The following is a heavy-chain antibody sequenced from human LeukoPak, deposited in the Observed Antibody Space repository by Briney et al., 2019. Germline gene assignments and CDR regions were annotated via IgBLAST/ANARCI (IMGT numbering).Heavy chain of an antibody. J-gene: IGHJ4*02. Sequence: GRSLRLSCAASGFTFSSYGMHWVRQAPGKGLEWVAVIWYDGSNKYYADSVKGRFTISRDSSKNTLYLQMNSLRAEGTAVYYCARDQAESSGFDYWGQGTLVTVSS. CDR3: ARDQAESSGFDY. D-gene: IGHD6-6*01. V-gene: IGHV3-33*01. CDR2: IWYDGSNK. CDR1: GFTFSSYG.